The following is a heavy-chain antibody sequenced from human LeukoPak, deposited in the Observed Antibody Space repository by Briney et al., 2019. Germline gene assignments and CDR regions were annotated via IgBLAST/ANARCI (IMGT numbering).Heavy chain of an antibody. Sequence: KPSETLSLTCTVSGGSISSYYWSWIRQPPGKGLEWIGYIYYSGSTNYNPSLKSRVTISVDTSKNQFSLKLSSVTAADTAVYYCARTIAVADVPFDYWGQGTLVTVSS. CDR1: GGSISSYY. CDR3: ARTIAVADVPFDY. J-gene: IGHJ4*02. CDR2: IYYSGST. D-gene: IGHD6-19*01. V-gene: IGHV4-59*01.